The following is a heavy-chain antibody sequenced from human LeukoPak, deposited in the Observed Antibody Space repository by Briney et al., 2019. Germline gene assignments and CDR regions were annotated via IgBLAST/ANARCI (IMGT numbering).Heavy chain of an antibody. CDR1: GYTFTSYG. V-gene: IGHV1-18*01. Sequence: ASVKVSCKASGYTFTSYGISWVRQAPGQGLEWMGWISAYNGNTNYAQKLQGRVTMTTDTSTSTAYMELRSLRSDDTAVYYCARYYYGSGSYEDDWFDPWGQGTLVTVSS. J-gene: IGHJ5*02. D-gene: IGHD3-10*01. CDR2: ISAYNGNT. CDR3: ARYYYGSGSYEDDWFDP.